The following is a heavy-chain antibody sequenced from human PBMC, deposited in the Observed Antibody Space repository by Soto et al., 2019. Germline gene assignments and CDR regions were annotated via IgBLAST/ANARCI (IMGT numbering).Heavy chain of an antibody. V-gene: IGHV4-39*01. CDR1: GESISSSSYY. J-gene: IGHJ4*02. CDR3: ARQRTTVVTQAYFDH. CDR2: IYYSGRT. Sequence: ETLSLTCIVSGESISSSSYYWGWIRQPPGKGLEWIGSIYYSGRTYYNPSFKSRVTISIDTSRNQFSLKLSSVTATDTAVYYCARQRTTVVTQAYFDHWGQGALVTVS. D-gene: IGHD2-21*02.